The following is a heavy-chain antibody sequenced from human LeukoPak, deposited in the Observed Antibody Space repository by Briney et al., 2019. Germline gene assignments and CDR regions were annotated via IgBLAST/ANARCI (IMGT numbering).Heavy chain of an antibody. V-gene: IGHV4-34*01. Sequence: SDTLSLTCAVYGGSFSGYYWSWIRQPPGKGLEWIGEINHSGSTNYNPSLKSRVTISVDTSKNQFSLKLSSVTAADTAVYYCARVPGYSSRTNWFDPWGQGTLVTVSS. D-gene: IGHD6-13*01. J-gene: IGHJ5*01. CDR3: ARVPGYSSRTNWFDP. CDR2: INHSGST. CDR1: GGSFSGYY.